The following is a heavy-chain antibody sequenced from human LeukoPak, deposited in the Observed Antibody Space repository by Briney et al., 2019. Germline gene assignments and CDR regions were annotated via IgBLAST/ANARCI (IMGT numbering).Heavy chain of an antibody. Sequence: SETLSLTCTVSGGSISSHYWSWIRQPPGKGLEWIGYIYYSGSTNYNPSLKSRVTISVDTSKNQFYLKLSSVTAADTAVYYCARSPSGYSSGWYVHYYYMDVWGKGTTVTVSS. CDR3: ARSPSGYSSGWYVHYYYMDV. V-gene: IGHV4-59*11. CDR2: IYYSGST. CDR1: GGSISSHY. D-gene: IGHD6-19*01. J-gene: IGHJ6*03.